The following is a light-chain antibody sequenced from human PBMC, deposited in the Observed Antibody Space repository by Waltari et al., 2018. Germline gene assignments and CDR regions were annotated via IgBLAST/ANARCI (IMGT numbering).Light chain of an antibody. Sequence: DIQMTQSQYSLSASVGDNVTITCLASQGISDSLGWDQQKPGKAPKLLVYAASRLDTGVPSRFSGSGSGTEYTLTISSLQPEDFATYYCQQYYSTPPITFGGGTRVEIK. J-gene: IGKJ4*01. CDR1: QGISDS. CDR2: AAS. CDR3: QQYYSTPPIT. V-gene: IGKV1-NL1*01.